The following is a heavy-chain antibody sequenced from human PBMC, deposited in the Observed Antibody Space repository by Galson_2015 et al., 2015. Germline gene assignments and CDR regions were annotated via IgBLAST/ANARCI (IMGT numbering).Heavy chain of an antibody. CDR1: GFIFSDYS. D-gene: IGHD3-10*01. CDR3: ARDVYGSGTYYNYNDAFDM. Sequence: SLRLSCAASGFIFSDYSMNWVRQAPGKGLEWVSSIDTASSYVYYADSPKGRFTISRDNAKNSLYLQMNSLRAEDTAVYFCARDVYGSGTYYNYNDAFDMWGQGTMVTVSS. J-gene: IGHJ3*02. V-gene: IGHV3-21*01. CDR2: IDTASSYV.